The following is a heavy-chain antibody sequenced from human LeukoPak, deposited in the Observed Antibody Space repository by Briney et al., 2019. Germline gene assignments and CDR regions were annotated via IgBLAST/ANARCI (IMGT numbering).Heavy chain of an antibody. CDR1: GGTFNSYA. CDR2: IIPIFGTT. CDR3: ARAQKFQLLWFGELLSPFDY. D-gene: IGHD3-10*01. Sequence: SVKVSCKASGGTFNSYAISWVRQAPGQGLEWMGGIIPIFGTTNYARKFRGRVTLTADKSTRTAYMELRSLRSDDTAVYYCARAQKFQLLWFGELLSPFDYWGQGTLVTVSS. J-gene: IGHJ4*02. V-gene: IGHV1-69*06.